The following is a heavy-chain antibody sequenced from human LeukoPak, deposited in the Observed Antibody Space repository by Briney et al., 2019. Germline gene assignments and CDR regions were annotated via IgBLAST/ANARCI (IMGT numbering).Heavy chain of an antibody. CDR1: GVSISSYY. Sequence: SETLSLTGTVSGVSISSYYWSWIRQPAGKGLEWIGRIYTSGSANYNPSLKSRVTMSVDTSKNQFSLKLSSVTAADTAVYYCARVSVVPAAIYYMDVWGKGTTVTVSS. CDR3: ARVSVVPAAIYYMDV. V-gene: IGHV4-4*07. CDR2: IYTSGSA. J-gene: IGHJ6*03. D-gene: IGHD2-2*02.